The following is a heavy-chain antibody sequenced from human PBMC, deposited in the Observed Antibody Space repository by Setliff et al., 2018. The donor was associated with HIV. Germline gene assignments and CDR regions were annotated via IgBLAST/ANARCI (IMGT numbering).Heavy chain of an antibody. Sequence: GSLRLSCAASGFTFSSYAMHWVRQAPGKGLEWVSLLWRDEVGEYYADSVKGRFSISRDRSRNTVYLQMSSLRVDDTAIYYCGNKGGQVWGPGTQVTVSS. V-gene: IGHV3-33*08. CDR1: GFTFSSYA. D-gene: IGHD3-16*01. J-gene: IGHJ1*01. CDR2: LWRDEVGE. CDR3: GNKGGQV.